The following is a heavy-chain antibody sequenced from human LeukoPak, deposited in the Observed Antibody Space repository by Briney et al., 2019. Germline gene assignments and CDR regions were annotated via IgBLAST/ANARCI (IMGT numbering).Heavy chain of an antibody. J-gene: IGHJ4*02. CDR3: AKDQGYGGKGWLDY. CDR1: GFTFSSYG. V-gene: IGHV3-30*18. CDR2: ISYDGSNK. D-gene: IGHD4-23*01. Sequence: PGGSLRLSCAASGFTFSSYGMHWVRQAPGKGLEWVAVISYDGSNKYYADSVKGRFTISRDNSKNTLYLQMNSLRAEDTAVYYCAKDQGYGGKGWLDYWGQGTLVTVSS.